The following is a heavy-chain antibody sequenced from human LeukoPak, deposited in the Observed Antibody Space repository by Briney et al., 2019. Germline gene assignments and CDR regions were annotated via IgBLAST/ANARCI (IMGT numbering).Heavy chain of an antibody. CDR2: ISSSGGTL. D-gene: IGHD3-9*01. Sequence: GGSLRLSCAASGFTFSIYEMHWVRQAPGKGLEWVSYISSSGGTLYYADSVKGRFTISRDNAKNSLYLQMNSLRAEDTAVYYCAREGPPSRVDWHPSDSWGQGTLVTVSS. CDR1: GFTFSIYE. J-gene: IGHJ5*01. V-gene: IGHV3-48*03. CDR3: AREGPPSRVDWHPSDS.